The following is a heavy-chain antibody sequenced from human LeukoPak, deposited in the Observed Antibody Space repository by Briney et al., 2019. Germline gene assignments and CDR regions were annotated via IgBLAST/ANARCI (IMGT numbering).Heavy chain of an antibody. Sequence: ASVKVSCKACGGTFSSYAFSWVRQAPGQGLEWMGRIIPILGIANYAQKFQGRVTITADKSTSTAYMELSSLRSEDTAVYYCAGTAVAGCFQHWGQGTLVTVSS. J-gene: IGHJ1*01. CDR3: AGTAVAGCFQH. CDR1: GGTFSSYA. CDR2: IIPILGIA. V-gene: IGHV1-69*04. D-gene: IGHD6-19*01.